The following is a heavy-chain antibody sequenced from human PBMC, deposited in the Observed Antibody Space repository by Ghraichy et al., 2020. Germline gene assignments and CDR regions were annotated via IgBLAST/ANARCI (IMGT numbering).Heavy chain of an antibody. J-gene: IGHJ4*02. V-gene: IGHV3-21*01. Sequence: GSLRLSCAASGFTFSSYSMNWVRQAPGKGLEWVSSISSSSSYIYYADSVKGRFTISRDNAKNSLYLQMNSLRAEDTAVYYCARDRGYGDHEGFDYWGQGTLVTVSS. CDR1: GFTFSSYS. CDR3: ARDRGYGDHEGFDY. CDR2: ISSSSSYI. D-gene: IGHD4-17*01.